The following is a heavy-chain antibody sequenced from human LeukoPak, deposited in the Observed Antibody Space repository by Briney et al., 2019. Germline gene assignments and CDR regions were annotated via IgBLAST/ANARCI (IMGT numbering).Heavy chain of an antibody. J-gene: IGHJ4*02. D-gene: IGHD3-22*01. CDR2: IYPGDSDT. CDR1: GYSFTSYW. CDR3: ARGGDYYDSSGYYYY. V-gene: IGHV5-51*01. Sequence: GESLKISCKGSGYSFTSYWIGWVRQMPGKGLEWMGIIYPGDSDTRYGPSFQGQVTISADKSISTAYLQWSSLKASDTAMYYCARGGDYYDSSGYYYYWGQGTLVTVSS.